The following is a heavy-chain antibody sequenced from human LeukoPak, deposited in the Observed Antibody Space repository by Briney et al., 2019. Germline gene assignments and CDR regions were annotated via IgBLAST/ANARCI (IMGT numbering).Heavy chain of an antibody. V-gene: IGHV4-34*01. CDR1: GGSFSGYY. CDR3: ASLYYGSGRPDY. J-gene: IGHJ4*02. CDR2: INHSGST. Sequence: SETLSLTCAVYGGSFSGYYWSWIRQPPGKGLEWIGEINHSGSTNYNPSLKSRVTISVDTSKNQFSLKLSSVTAADTAVYYCASLYYGSGRPDYWGQGTLVTVSS. D-gene: IGHD3-10*01.